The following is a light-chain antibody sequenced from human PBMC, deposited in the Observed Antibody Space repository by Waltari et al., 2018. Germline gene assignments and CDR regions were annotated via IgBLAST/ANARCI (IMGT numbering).Light chain of an antibody. V-gene: IGLV3-21*02. CDR1: NIGGKT. CDR2: DDY. Sequence: SYVLTQPPSVSVAPGQTATITCGGNNIGGKTVHWYQQKPGQAPVLVVYDDYYRPSGIPERFSGSNSGNTAALTISWVEAGDEADYYGQVWDSSSDRPVFGGGTKVFVL. CDR3: QVWDSSSDRPV. J-gene: IGLJ3*02.